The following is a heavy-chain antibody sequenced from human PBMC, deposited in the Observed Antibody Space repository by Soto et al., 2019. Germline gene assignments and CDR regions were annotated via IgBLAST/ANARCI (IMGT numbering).Heavy chain of an antibody. J-gene: IGHJ5*02. CDR1: GGSISSYY. V-gene: IGHV4-4*07. Sequence: PSETLSLTCTVSGGSISSYYCSWVRQPAWKGLEWIGRIYTSGITNYNPSLKSRVTMSVDTSKNQFSLKLSSVTAADTAVYYCARDLQYYYGSGNWFDPWGQRTLVTV. CDR2: IYTSGIT. CDR3: ARDLQYYYGSGNWFDP. D-gene: IGHD3-10*01.